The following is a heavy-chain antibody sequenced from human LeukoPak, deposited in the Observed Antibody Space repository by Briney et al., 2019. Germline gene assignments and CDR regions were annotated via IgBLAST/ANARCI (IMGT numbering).Heavy chain of an antibody. CDR2: IYYSGNT. Sequence: TSETLSLTCTVSGGSISSYYWSWIRQPPGKGLEWIGYIYYSGNTNYNPSIKSRVTISVDTSKNQFSLKLSSVTAADTAVYYCARSSSGWYAVFDYWGQGTLVTVSS. J-gene: IGHJ4*02. V-gene: IGHV4-59*01. CDR3: ARSSSGWYAVFDY. CDR1: GGSISSYY. D-gene: IGHD6-19*01.